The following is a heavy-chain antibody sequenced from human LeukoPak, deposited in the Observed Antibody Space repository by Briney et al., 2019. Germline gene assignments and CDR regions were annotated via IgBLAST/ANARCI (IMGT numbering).Heavy chain of an antibody. Sequence: PSETLSPTCTVSGGSISSYYWSWIRQPPGKGLEWIGYIYYSGSTNYNPSLKSRVTISVDTSKNQFSLKLSSVTAADTAVYYCARVSSSSSLPFDYWGQGTLSPSPQ. CDR2: IYYSGST. V-gene: IGHV4-59*08. D-gene: IGHD6-6*01. CDR3: ARVSSSSSLPFDY. J-gene: IGHJ4*02. CDR1: GGSISSYY.